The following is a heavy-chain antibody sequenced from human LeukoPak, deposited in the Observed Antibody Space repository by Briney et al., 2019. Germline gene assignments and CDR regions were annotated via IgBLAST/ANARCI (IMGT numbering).Heavy chain of an antibody. CDR2: ISSSSSYI. Sequence: GGSLRLSCAASGFTFSSYSMNWVRQAPGKVLEWVSSISSSSSYIYYADSVKGRFTISRDNAKNSLYLQMNSLRADDTAVYYCARGYQLLDYWGQGTLVTVSS. CDR1: GFTFSSYS. CDR3: ARGYQLLDY. V-gene: IGHV3-21*01. J-gene: IGHJ4*02. D-gene: IGHD2-2*01.